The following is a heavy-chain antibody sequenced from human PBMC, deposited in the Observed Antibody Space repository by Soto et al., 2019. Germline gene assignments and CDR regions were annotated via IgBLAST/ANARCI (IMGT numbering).Heavy chain of an antibody. CDR1: GFTFSSYW. D-gene: IGHD3-16*01. CDR3: ARDQVPYYDSGWDDAFDI. Sequence: EVQLVESGGGLVQPGGSLRLSCAASGFTFSSYWMSWVRQAPGKGLEWVANIKQDGSEKYYVDSVKGRFTISRDNAKNSLYLQMNSLRAEDTAVYYCARDQVPYYDSGWDDAFDIWGQGTMVNVSS. V-gene: IGHV3-7*03. J-gene: IGHJ3*02. CDR2: IKQDGSEK.